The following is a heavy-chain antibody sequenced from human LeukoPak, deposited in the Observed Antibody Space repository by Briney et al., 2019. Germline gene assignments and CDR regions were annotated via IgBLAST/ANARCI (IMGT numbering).Heavy chain of an antibody. CDR2: ISAGGGAT. CDR1: GFTFSTYA. V-gene: IGHV3-23*01. Sequence: GGSLRLSCAASGFTFSTYAMSWVRQAPGKGLEWVSAISAGGGATYYADSVKGRFTISRDNSKNTLYLQMNRLRVDDTAVYYCAKAGSSSLYYFDHWGQGTLVTVSS. J-gene: IGHJ4*02. D-gene: IGHD6-6*01. CDR3: AKAGSSSLYYFDH.